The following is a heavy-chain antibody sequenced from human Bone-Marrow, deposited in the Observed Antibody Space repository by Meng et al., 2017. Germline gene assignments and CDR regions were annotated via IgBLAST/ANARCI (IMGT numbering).Heavy chain of an antibody. CDR1: GFTFSNAW. V-gene: IGHV3-15*02. J-gene: IGHJ4*01. CDR2: MKSNVDGGAV. Sequence: VQLVGSGGALVRPGGSLRLSCAASGFTFSNAWMTWVRQAPGKGLEWIGRMKSNVDGGAVDYAAAVKGRFFISRDDSENTFYLQMNSLKTEDTAVYYCSGHIDYWGHGTLVTVSS. CDR3: SGHIDY.